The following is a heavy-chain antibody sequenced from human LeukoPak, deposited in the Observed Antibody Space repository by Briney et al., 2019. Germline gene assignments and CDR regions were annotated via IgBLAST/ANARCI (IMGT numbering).Heavy chain of an antibody. CDR1: GFTFSSYS. CDR2: ISSSSSYM. Sequence: GGSLRLSCAASGFTFSSYSMNWVRQAPGKGLEWVSFISSSSSYMYYADSVKGRFTISRDNAKNSLYLQVNSLRAEDTAVYYCASDRSVVGTTTFDYWGQGTLVTVSS. D-gene: IGHD3-22*01. V-gene: IGHV3-21*01. CDR3: ASDRSVVGTTTFDY. J-gene: IGHJ4*02.